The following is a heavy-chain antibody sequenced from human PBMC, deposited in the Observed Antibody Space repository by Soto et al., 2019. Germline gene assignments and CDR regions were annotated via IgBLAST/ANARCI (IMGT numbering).Heavy chain of an antibody. CDR1: GGSISSGDYY. D-gene: IGHD2-2*01. V-gene: IGHV4-30-4*01. CDR2: IYYSGST. J-gene: IGHJ6*02. CDR3: ARAGLKSFVVVPAAVGGYGMDV. Sequence: SETLSLTCTVSGGSISSGDYYGSWIRQPPGKGLEWIGYIYYSGSTYYNPSLKSRVTISVDTSKNQFSLKLSSVTAADTAVYYCARAGLKSFVVVPAAVGGYGMDVWGQGTTVNVSS.